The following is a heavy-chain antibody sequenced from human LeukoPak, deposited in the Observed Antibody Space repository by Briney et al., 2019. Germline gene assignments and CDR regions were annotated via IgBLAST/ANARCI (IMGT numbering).Heavy chain of an antibody. D-gene: IGHD2-8*01. CDR1: GFTFSSYA. CDR3: AGDRGIRYCTNGVCYTGYFDY. CDR2: ISSSSSYI. Sequence: GGSLRLSCAASGFTFSSYAMSWVRQAPGKGLEWVSSISSSSSYIYYADSVKGRFTISRDNAKNSLYLQMNSLRAEDTAVYYCAGDRGIRYCTNGVCYTGYFDYWGQGTLVTVSS. J-gene: IGHJ4*02. V-gene: IGHV3-21*01.